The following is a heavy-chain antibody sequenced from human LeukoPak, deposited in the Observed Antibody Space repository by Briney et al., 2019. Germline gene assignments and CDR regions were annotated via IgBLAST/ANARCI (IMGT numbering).Heavy chain of an antibody. CDR2: IIPIFGTA. V-gene: IGHV1-69*13. CDR1: GGTFSSYT. J-gene: IGHJ4*02. CDR3: ARESLVTIFGVVTPFDY. Sequence: SVKVSCKASGGTFSSYTISWVRQAPGQGLEWMGGIIPIFGTANYAQKFQGRVTITADESTSTAYMGLSSLRSEDTAVYYCARESLVTIFGVVTPFDYWGQGTLVTVSS. D-gene: IGHD3-3*01.